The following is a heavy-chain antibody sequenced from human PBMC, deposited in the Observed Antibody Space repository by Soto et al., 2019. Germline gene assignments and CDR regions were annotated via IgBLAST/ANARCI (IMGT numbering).Heavy chain of an antibody. J-gene: IGHJ3*01. CDR3: ARAYGSGVGAGNF. CDR1: GFTFSDYY. D-gene: IGHD1-26*01. V-gene: IGHV3-11*01. CDR2: ISGSGDII. Sequence: QVQLVESGGGLVKPGGSLRLSCAASGFTFSDYYMSWIRQAPGKGLEWISYISGSGDIIYYADSMKGRFTISRDNAKNSLFLEMNSLRADDTATYYCARAYGSGVGAGNFGGQGTVVTVSS.